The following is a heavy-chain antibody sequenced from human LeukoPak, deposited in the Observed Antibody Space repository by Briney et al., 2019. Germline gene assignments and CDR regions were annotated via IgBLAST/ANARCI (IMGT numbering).Heavy chain of an antibody. V-gene: IGHV3-23*01. CDR2: ISGRGDST. CDR3: AKAQSYGYSDY. J-gene: IGHJ4*02. D-gene: IGHD3-16*01. CDR1: GFTFNNYW. Sequence: GGSLRLSCAASGFTFNNYWMTWVRQAPGKGLEWFSAISGRGDSTYYADSVKGRFTISRDNSKNTLYLQMNSLKAEDSAIYYCAKAQSYGYSDYWGQGTLVAVSS.